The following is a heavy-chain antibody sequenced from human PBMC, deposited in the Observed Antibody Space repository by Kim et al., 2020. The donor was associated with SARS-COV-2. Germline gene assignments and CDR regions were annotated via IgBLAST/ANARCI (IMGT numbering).Heavy chain of an antibody. J-gene: IGHJ4*02. D-gene: IGHD3-22*01. V-gene: IGHV4-38-2*02. CDR2: IYHSGST. CDR3: VGDSSVH. CDR1: GYSISSGYY. Sequence: SETLSLTCTVSGYSISSGYYWGWIRQPPGKGLEWIGSIYHSGSTYYNPSLKSRVTISVDTSKNQFSLKLSSVTAADTAVYYCVGDSSVHWGQGTLVTVSS.